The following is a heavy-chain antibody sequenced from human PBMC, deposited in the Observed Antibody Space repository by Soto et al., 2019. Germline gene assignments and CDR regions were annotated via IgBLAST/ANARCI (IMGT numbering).Heavy chain of an antibody. V-gene: IGHV3-49*04. CDR3: TREGAYTSPPYYYFYAMDV. J-gene: IGHJ6*01. Sequence: LMXCCKSSGFTFRDYAISWVRQAPGKGLQWVGFMRAKAFGGTTEYATFVKGRFTISRDDSKSVAYLQMNSLETEDTAVYYCTREGAYTSPPYYYFYAMDVWGQGTRVTVSS. CDR1: GFTFRDYA. D-gene: IGHD2-2*01. CDR2: MRAKAFGGTT.